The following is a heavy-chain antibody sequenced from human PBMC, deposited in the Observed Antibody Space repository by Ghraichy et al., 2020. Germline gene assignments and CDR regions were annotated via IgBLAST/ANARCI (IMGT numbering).Heavy chain of an antibody. CDR3: ARGLRGDPGYFDY. CDR1: GGSVSSGSYY. Sequence: SETLSLTCTVSGGSVSSGSYYWSWIRQPPGKGLEWISDIYYSGRAKYSPSLKSRVTTSIDTSKNQFSLKLRSVTAADTAVYYCARGLRGDPGYFDYWGQGTLVTVSS. D-gene: IGHD3-16*01. CDR2: IYYSGRA. J-gene: IGHJ4*02. V-gene: IGHV4-61*01.